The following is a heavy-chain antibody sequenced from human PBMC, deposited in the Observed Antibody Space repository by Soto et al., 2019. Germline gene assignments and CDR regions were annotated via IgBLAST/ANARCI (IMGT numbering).Heavy chain of an antibody. CDR1: GGSISSSSYY. CDR2: IYYSGST. Sequence: PSETLSLTCTVSGGSISSSSYYWGWIRQPPGKGLEWIGSIYYSGSTYYNPSLKSRVTISVDTSENQFSLKLSSVTAEDTAVYYCARDFLADYYDSSGSETPNYYYYGMDVWGQGTTVTVSS. V-gene: IGHV4-39*02. D-gene: IGHD3-22*01. CDR3: ARDFLADYYDSSGSETPNYYYYGMDV. J-gene: IGHJ6*02.